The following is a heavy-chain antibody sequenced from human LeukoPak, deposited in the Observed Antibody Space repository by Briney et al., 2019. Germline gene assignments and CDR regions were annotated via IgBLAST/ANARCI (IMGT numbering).Heavy chain of an antibody. V-gene: IGHV1-58*01. CDR2: IVVGSGNT. CDR3: AAADDFWSGYYNFDY. CDR1: GFTFSSSA. Sequence: VASVKVSCKASGFTFSSSAVQWVRQARGQRLEWIGWIVVGSGNTNYAQKFQERVTITRDMSTSTAYMELSSLRSEDTAVYYCAAADDFWSGYYNFDYWGQGTLVTVSS. J-gene: IGHJ4*02. D-gene: IGHD3-3*01.